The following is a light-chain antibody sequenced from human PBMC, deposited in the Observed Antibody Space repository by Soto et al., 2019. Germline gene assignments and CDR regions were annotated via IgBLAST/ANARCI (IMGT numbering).Light chain of an antibody. CDR3: HQHGGSPET. J-gene: IGKJ1*01. CDR1: QTVNNNY. V-gene: IGKV3-20*01. Sequence: EIVLTQSPGTLSLSPGERATLSCRASQTVNNNYVAWYQQKPGQAPRLLIFRASNKATGIPDRFSGSGSGTEFILTITELEPEAYGPYPCHQHGGSPETVGQGTKV. CDR2: RAS.